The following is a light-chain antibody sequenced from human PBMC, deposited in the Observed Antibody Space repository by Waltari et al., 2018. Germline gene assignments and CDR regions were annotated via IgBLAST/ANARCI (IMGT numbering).Light chain of an antibody. CDR2: DAA. V-gene: IGKV3-20*01. Sequence: EIMLTQSPGLFPVSLGVRATLSCRASQSISRYLAWYQQKPGQAPRLLIYDAASRATGIPARFSGSGSGTDFTLTISSLEPEDSAVYYCQKYGTLPATFGQGTKVEIK. J-gene: IGKJ1*01. CDR1: QSISRY. CDR3: QKYGTLPAT.